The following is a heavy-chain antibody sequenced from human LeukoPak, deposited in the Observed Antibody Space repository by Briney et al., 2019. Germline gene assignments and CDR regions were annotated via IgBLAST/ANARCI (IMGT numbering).Heavy chain of an antibody. CDR3: ARQSYSGYEFFDY. CDR2: IYHSGST. CDR1: GGSISSSNW. D-gene: IGHD5-12*01. Sequence: SETLSLTCAVSGGSISSSNWWSWVRQPPGKGLEWIGEIYHSGSTNYNPSLKSRVTISVDTSKNQFSLKLSSVTAADTAVYYCARQSYSGYEFFDYWGQGTLVTVSS. J-gene: IGHJ4*02. V-gene: IGHV4-4*02.